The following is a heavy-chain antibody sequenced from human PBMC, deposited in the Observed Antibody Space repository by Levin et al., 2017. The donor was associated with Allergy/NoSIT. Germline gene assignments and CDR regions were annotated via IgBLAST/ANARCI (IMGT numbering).Heavy chain of an antibody. CDR2: INPNSGGT. V-gene: IGHV1-2*02. D-gene: IGHD4/OR15-4a*01. CDR1: GYTFTGYY. CDR3: AREEIGTIDY. J-gene: IGHJ4*02. Sequence: GESLKISCKASGYTFTGYYMHWVRQAPGQGLEWMGWINPNSGGTNYAQKFQGRVTMTRDTSISTAYMELSRLRSDDTAVYYCAREEIGTIDYWGQGTLVTVSS.